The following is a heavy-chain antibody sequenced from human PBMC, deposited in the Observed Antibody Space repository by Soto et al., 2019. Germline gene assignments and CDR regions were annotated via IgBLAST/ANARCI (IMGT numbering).Heavy chain of an antibody. V-gene: IGHV3-30*18. Sequence: QVQLVESGGGVVQPGRSLRLSCAASGFTFSSYGMHGVRQAPGKGLERVAVISYDGSNKYYADSVKGRFTISRDNSKNTLYLQMNSLRAEDTAVYYCAKDSNSGYGKDAFDIWGQGTMVTVSS. CDR1: GFTFSSYG. CDR3: AKDSNSGYGKDAFDI. CDR2: ISYDGSNK. J-gene: IGHJ3*02. D-gene: IGHD5-12*01.